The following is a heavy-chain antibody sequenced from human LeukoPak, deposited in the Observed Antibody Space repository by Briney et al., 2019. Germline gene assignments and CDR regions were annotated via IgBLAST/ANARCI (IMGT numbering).Heavy chain of an antibody. D-gene: IGHD6-13*01. Sequence: PGGSLRLSCAASGFTFSSYWMSWVRQAPGKGLEWVGRIKSKTEGGTTDNAAPVKGRFTISRDDSKNTLYLQMNSLKTEDTAVYYCTTDFRGYSSSWDAFDIWGQGTMVTVSS. CDR1: GFTFSSYW. CDR2: IKSKTEGGTT. V-gene: IGHV3-15*01. CDR3: TTDFRGYSSSWDAFDI. J-gene: IGHJ3*02.